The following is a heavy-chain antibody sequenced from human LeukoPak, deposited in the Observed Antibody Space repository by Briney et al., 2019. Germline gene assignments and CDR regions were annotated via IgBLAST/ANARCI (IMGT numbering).Heavy chain of an antibody. D-gene: IGHD1-26*01. CDR2: ISSSSSTI. CDR3: ARGGRSYYGYYYYYMDV. J-gene: IGHJ6*03. CDR1: GFTFSSYS. Sequence: PGGSLRLSCAASGFTFSSYSMNWVRQAPGKGLEWVSYISSSSSTIYYADSVKGRFTISRDNAKNSLYLQMNSLRAEDTAVYYCARGGRSYYGYYYYYMDVWGKGTTVTVSS. V-gene: IGHV3-48*01.